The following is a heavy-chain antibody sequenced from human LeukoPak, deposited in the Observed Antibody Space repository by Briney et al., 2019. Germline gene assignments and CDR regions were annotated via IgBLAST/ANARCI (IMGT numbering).Heavy chain of an antibody. J-gene: IGHJ4*02. V-gene: IGHV1-24*01. CDR3: ATGGGFMITFGGVIVLRGGRPHFDY. CDR2: FDPEDGET. CDR1: GYTLTELT. Sequence: ASVRVSCKVSGYTLTELTMHWVRQAPGKGLEWMGGFDPEDGETIYAQKFQGRVTMTEDTSTDTAYMELSSLRSEDTAVYYCATGGGFMITFGGVIVLRGGRPHFDYWGQGTLVTVSS. D-gene: IGHD3-16*02.